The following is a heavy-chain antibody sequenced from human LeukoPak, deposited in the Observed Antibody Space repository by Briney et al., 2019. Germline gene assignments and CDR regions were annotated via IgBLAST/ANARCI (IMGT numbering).Heavy chain of an antibody. CDR2: ISSSGSTI. CDR1: GFTFSDYY. V-gene: IGHV3-11*01. Sequence: GGSLRLSCAASGFTFSDYYMSWIRQAPGKGLEWVSYISSSGSTIYYADSVKGRFTISRDSTKNTLYLQLNSLRADDTAVYYCATSMGGGNIDYWGQGTLVTVSS. J-gene: IGHJ4*02. CDR3: ATSMGGGNIDY. D-gene: IGHD3-16*01.